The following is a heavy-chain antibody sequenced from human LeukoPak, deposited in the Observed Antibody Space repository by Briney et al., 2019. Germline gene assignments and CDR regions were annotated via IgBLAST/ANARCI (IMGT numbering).Heavy chain of an antibody. CDR1: GYTFTSYG. D-gene: IGHD3-10*01. Sequence: GASVKVSCKASGYTFTSYGISWVRQAPGQGLEWMGWISAYNGNTNYAQKLQGRVTMTTETSTSTAYIELRSLRSDDMDVYYCERVGLPYYYGAGSLYYFDYWGQGTLVTVSS. CDR3: ERVGLPYYYGAGSLYYFDY. J-gene: IGHJ4*02. CDR2: ISAYNGNT. V-gene: IGHV1-18*03.